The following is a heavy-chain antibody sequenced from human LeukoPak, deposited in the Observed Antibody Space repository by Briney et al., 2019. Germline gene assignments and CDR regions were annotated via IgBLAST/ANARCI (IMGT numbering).Heavy chain of an antibody. V-gene: IGHV1-2*02. CDR2: IDPNSGGT. CDR3: ARDPSRYYGSGSYYSFMDV. J-gene: IGHJ6*02. CDR1: GYTFTGYY. Sequence: ASVKVSCKASGYTFTGYYIHWVRQAPGQGLWWMGWIDPNSGGTIYAQKFQGRVTMTRDTSISTAYMELSRLRSDDTAVYYCARDPSRYYGSGSYYSFMDVWGQGTTVTVSS. D-gene: IGHD3-10*01.